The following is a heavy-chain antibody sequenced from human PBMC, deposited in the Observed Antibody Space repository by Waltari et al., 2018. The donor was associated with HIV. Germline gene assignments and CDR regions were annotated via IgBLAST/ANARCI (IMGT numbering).Heavy chain of an antibody. CDR2: IQYGGNT. Sequence: QLQLQESGPGVVQPLETLSLTCTVSVGFFRSRDYYWDWIRQSQGKGLEWIGNIQYGGNTIYNPSLESRVSMSIDTSRGQFSLTLKDVTAADTAVYFCARRGNYRAAEYNYFGPWGQGIQVIVSS. CDR1: VGFFRSRDYY. J-gene: IGHJ5*02. CDR3: ARRGNYRAAEYNYFGP. V-gene: IGHV4-39*01. D-gene: IGHD1-7*01.